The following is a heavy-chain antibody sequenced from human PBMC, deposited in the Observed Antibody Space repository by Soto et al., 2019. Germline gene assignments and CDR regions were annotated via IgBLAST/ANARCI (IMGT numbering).Heavy chain of an antibody. CDR3: ARGIVAPGPISSTRSMDV. D-gene: IGHD6-13*01. Sequence: GGSLRLFCAASWLNVSNRYIHRVRQETGEGLEWVSVIYSGGSTYYADSVKGRFTISRDNSKNTLYLQMNSLRAEDTAVYYCARGIVAPGPISSTRSMDVWGQGTTVTVSS. V-gene: IGHV3-53*01. J-gene: IGHJ6*02. CDR1: WLNVSNRY. CDR2: IYSGGST.